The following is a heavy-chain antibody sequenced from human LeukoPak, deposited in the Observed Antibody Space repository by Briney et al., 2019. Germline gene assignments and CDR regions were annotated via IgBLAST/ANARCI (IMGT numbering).Heavy chain of an antibody. V-gene: IGHV3-7*01. CDR3: ARSLRSGTYFDY. CDR2: IKQDGSEK. CDR1: GFTFSGSA. D-gene: IGHD1-1*01. J-gene: IGHJ4*02. Sequence: AGGSLKLSCAASGFTFSGSAMHWVRQAPGKGLEWVANIKQDGSEKYYVDSVKGRFTISRDNAKNSLYLQMNSLRAEDTAVYYCARSLRSGTYFDYWGQGTLVTVSS.